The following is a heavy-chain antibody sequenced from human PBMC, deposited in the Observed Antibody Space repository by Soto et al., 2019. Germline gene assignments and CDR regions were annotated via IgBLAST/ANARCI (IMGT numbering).Heavy chain of an antibody. CDR3: AREVGDFWSGQRDYYYYMDV. Sequence: QVQLVQSGAEVKKPGSSVKVSCKASGYTFTGYYMHWVRQAPGQGLEWMGWINPNSGGTNYAQKFQGWVTMTRDTSISTAYMELGRLRSDDTAVYYCAREVGDFWSGQRDYYYYMDVWGKGTTVTVSS. V-gene: IGHV1-2*04. CDR1: GYTFTGYY. D-gene: IGHD3-3*01. J-gene: IGHJ6*03. CDR2: INPNSGGT.